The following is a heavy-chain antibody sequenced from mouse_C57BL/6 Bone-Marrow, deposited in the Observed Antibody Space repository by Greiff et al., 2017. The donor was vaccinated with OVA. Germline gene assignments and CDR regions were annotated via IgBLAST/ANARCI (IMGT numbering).Heavy chain of an antibody. CDR1: GYAFTNYL. Sequence: VQLQQSGAELVRPGPSVKVSCKASGYAFTNYLIEWVKQRPGQGLEWIGVINPGSGGTNYNEKFKGKATLTADKSSSTAYMQLSSLTSEDSAVYFCARSRRGPAYWGQGTLVTVSA. CDR2: INPGSGGT. CDR3: ARSRRGPAY. V-gene: IGHV1-54*01. D-gene: IGHD3-3*01. J-gene: IGHJ3*01.